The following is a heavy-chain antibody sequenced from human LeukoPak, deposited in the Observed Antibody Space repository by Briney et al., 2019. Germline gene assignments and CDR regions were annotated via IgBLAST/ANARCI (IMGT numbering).Heavy chain of an antibody. CDR1: GGSISSYY. D-gene: IGHD5-12*01. CDR2: IYYSGST. CDR3: ARGRDGYDLAPGY. Sequence: SETLSLTCTVSGGSISSYYWSWIRQPPGKGLEWIGYIYYSGSTNYNPSLKSRVTLSVDTSKNQFSLKLSSVTAADTAVYYCARGRDGYDLAPGYWGQGTLVTVSS. J-gene: IGHJ4*02. V-gene: IGHV4-59*01.